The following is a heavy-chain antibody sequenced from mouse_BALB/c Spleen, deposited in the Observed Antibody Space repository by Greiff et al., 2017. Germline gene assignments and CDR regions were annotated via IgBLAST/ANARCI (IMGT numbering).Heavy chain of an antibody. CDR3: TYYYGGWFAY. D-gene: IGHD1-1*01. V-gene: IGHV1-80*01. J-gene: IGHJ3*01. Sequence: QVQLQQSGAELVRPGSSVKISCKASGYAFSSYWMNWVKQRPGQGLEWIGQIYPGDGDTNYNGKFKGKATLTADKSSSTAYMQLSSLTSEDSAVYFCTYYYGGWFAYWGQGTLVTVSA. CDR2: IYPGDGDT. CDR1: GYAFSSYW.